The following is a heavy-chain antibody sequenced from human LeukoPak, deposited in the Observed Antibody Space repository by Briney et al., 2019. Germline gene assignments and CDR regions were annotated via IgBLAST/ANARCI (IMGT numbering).Heavy chain of an antibody. CDR2: IYPGDSDT. D-gene: IGHD3-10*01. Sequence: GESLKISCKGSGYSFTSYWIGWVRQMPGKGLEWMGIIYPGDSDTRYSPSFQGQVTISADKSISTAYLQWSSLKASDTAMYYCARDYYGSGSRPAAFDIWGQGTMVTVSS. CDR3: ARDYYGSGSRPAAFDI. J-gene: IGHJ3*02. CDR1: GYSFTSYW. V-gene: IGHV5-51*01.